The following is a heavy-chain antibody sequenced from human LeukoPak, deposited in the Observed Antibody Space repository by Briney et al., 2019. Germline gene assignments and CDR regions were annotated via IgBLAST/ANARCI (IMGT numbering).Heavy chain of an antibody. CDR3: ARGGIVPDY. D-gene: IGHD2-8*01. Sequence: QPGGSLRLSCAASGFTFSSYEMNWVRQAPGKGLEWVSYISSSGSTIYYADSVKGRFTMSRDNAKYSLYLQMNSLRAEDTAVCYCARGGIVPDYWGQGTLVTVSS. J-gene: IGHJ4*02. CDR2: ISSSGSTI. V-gene: IGHV3-48*03. CDR1: GFTFSSYE.